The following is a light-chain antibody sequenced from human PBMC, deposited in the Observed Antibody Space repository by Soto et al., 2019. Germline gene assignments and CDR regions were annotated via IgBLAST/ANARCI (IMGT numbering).Light chain of an antibody. V-gene: IGKV1-39*01. CDR3: QQSYTSPPRT. J-gene: IGKJ1*01. CDR2: AAS. CDR1: QTIYNY. Sequence: DIQMTQSPSSLSASVGARVTITCRASQTIYNYLNWYQQKPGKPPKLLIYAASSLQSGVPSRFSGSGSGTEFTLTINSLQPEDFATYYCQQSYTSPPRTFGPGTKVDIK.